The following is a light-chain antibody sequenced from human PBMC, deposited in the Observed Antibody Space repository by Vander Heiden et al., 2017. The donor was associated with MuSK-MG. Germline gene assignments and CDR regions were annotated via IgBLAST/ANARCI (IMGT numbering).Light chain of an antibody. Sequence: SYEVTQPLALAVALGLTARLPLGGTNIGGHDVHWYQQKPGQDPILVMYRNNVCPAGIPARFSGSNSGNTAALTLSRDQDEDEADYYCQVWDDGSVFGGGTKLTVL. J-gene: IGLJ3*02. CDR2: RNN. V-gene: IGLV3-9*01. CDR3: QVWDDGSV. CDR1: NIGGHD.